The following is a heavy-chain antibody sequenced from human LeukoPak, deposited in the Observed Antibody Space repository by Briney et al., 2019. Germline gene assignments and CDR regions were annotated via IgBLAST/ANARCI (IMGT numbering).Heavy chain of an antibody. D-gene: IGHD6-13*01. V-gene: IGHV4-34*01. CDR1: GGSFSGYY. CDR2: INHSGST. J-gene: IGHJ4*02. Sequence: SETLSLTCAVYGGSFSGYYWSWIRQPPGKGLEWIGEINHSGSTNYNPSLKSRVTISVDTSKNQFSLKLSSVTAADTAVYYCARLRSSLRSYYFDYWGQGTLVTVSS. CDR3: ARLRSSLRSYYFDY.